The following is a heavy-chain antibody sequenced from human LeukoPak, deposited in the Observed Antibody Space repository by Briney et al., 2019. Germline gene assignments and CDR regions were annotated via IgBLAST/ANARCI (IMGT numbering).Heavy chain of an antibody. D-gene: IGHD1-26*01. Sequence: GGSLRLSCAASGFTFSSHWMHWVRQAPGKGLERVSRINSDGSSRSFADSVRGRVTISRDNAKNTLYLQMNSLRAEDTAVYYCARVPKWELLDAFDIWGQGTMVTVSS. V-gene: IGHV3-74*01. CDR1: GFTFSSHW. CDR2: INSDGSSR. J-gene: IGHJ3*02. CDR3: ARVPKWELLDAFDI.